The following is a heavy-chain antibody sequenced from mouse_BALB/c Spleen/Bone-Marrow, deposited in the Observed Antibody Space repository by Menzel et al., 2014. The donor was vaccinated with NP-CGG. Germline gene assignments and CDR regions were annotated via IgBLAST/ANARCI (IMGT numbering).Heavy chain of an antibody. CDR3: ARGMIGPYYTMDY. J-gene: IGHJ4*01. CDR2: INPYNDNT. CDR1: GYTFTTYV. D-gene: IGHD2-4*01. V-gene: IGHV1-14*01. Sequence: VQPQQSGPELVKPGASVKMSCKASGYTFTTYVVHWVKQKPGQGLEWIGYINPYNDNTKYNGKFKGKATLTSDKSSSTAFMDLSSLTSEDSAVYYCARGMIGPYYTMDYWGQGTSVIVSS.